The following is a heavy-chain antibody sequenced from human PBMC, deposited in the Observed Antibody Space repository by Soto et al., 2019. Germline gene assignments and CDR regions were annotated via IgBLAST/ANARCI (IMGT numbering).Heavy chain of an antibody. Sequence: ASVKVSCKASGYTFTGYYVHWVREAPGQGLEWMGWINPETGGTSYAQKFQGSVTLSRDTSINTAYLELSRLRFDDAAVYFCARVRYQVISDGMDVWGKGTTVTVS. CDR3: ARVRYQVISDGMDV. CDR2: INPETGGT. J-gene: IGHJ6*04. D-gene: IGHD2-2*01. CDR1: GYTFTGYY. V-gene: IGHV1-2*02.